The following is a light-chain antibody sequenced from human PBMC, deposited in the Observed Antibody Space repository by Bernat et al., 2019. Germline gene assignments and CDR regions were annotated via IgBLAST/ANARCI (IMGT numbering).Light chain of an antibody. CDR1: SSDVGGYNL. V-gene: IGLV2-23*02. CDR2: EVI. Sequence: QSTLTQPASVSGSPGQSITISCSGASSDVGGYNLVSWYQQHPGKVPKLVFYEVIKRPAGVSDRFSGSKSGSTASLTISGPQAEDESHYYCCSYANSNTYVFGSGTRVTVL. CDR3: CSYANSNTYV. J-gene: IGLJ1*01.